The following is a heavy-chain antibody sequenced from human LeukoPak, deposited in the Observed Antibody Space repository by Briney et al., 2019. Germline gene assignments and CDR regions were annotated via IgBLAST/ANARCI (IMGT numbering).Heavy chain of an antibody. J-gene: IGHJ5*02. CDR2: IYYSGST. CDR1: GGSISGDY. Sequence: SETLSLTCTVSGGSISGDYWSWIRQPPGKGLEGIGYIYYSGSTNYNPSLKSRVTISVDTSKNQFSLKLSSVTAADTAVYYCARDVAYVEGWFDPWGQGTLVTVSS. D-gene: IGHD3-10*02. V-gene: IGHV4-59*12. CDR3: ARDVAYVEGWFDP.